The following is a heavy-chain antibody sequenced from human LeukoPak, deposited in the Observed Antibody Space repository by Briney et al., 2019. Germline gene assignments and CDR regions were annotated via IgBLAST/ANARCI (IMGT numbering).Heavy chain of an antibody. D-gene: IGHD5-12*01. CDR1: GFTFSSYW. Sequence: GGSLRLSCAASGFTFSSYWMGWVRQAPGKGLEWVAATSGSGVNSYYADSVRGRFTISRDNSQNTLYLQMDSLRAEDTALYYCAKEYSGYDFDYWGQGTLVTVSS. V-gene: IGHV3-23*01. J-gene: IGHJ4*02. CDR2: TSGSGVNS. CDR3: AKEYSGYDFDY.